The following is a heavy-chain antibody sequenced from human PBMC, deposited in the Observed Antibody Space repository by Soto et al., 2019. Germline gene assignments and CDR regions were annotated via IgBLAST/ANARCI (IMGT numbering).Heavy chain of an antibody. CDR3: AKEGSTSYAFFDS. Sequence: EVPLLESGGGLVQPGGSLRLSCAASGFTFSTYAMSWVRQAPGKGLEWVSAIGGSDGSTHYADSVEGRLTISRDNSKNTLYLQINSLRAEDTAVYYCAKEGSTSYAFFDSWGQGTLVTVSS. V-gene: IGHV3-23*01. D-gene: IGHD6-6*01. J-gene: IGHJ4*02. CDR1: GFTFSTYA. CDR2: IGGSDGST.